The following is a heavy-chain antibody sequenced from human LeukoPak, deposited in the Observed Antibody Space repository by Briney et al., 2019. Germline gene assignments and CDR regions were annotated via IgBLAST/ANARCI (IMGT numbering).Heavy chain of an antibody. CDR3: ARDTITMVRGVNRHAFDY. Sequence: SETLSLTCTVSGGSISSSSYYWGWIRQPPGKGLEWIGSIYYSGSTYYNPSLKSRVTISVDTSKNQFSLKLSSVTAADTAVYYCARDTITMVRGVNRHAFDYWGQGTLVTVSS. CDR2: IYYSGST. J-gene: IGHJ4*02. CDR1: GGSISSSSYY. V-gene: IGHV4-39*07. D-gene: IGHD3-10*01.